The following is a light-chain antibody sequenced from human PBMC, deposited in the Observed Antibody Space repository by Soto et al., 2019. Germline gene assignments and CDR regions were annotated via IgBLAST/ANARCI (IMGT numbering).Light chain of an antibody. CDR3: HQGHNWPLT. J-gene: IGKJ2*01. V-gene: IGKV3-15*01. CDR1: QSISSE. Sequence: EIVMTQSPATLYVSPGESATLSCRASQSISSELAWYQQKPGQPPRLLIYGASTRATGVPARFTGSGSGSDFTLTSSRLQSEDFAVYYCHQGHNWPLTFGQGTRLEI. CDR2: GAS.